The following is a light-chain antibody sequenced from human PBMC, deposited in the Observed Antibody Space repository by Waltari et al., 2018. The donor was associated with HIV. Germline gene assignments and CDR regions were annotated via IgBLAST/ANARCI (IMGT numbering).Light chain of an antibody. V-gene: IGKV3-11*01. CDR2: DAT. CDR1: QSVSTF. CDR3: QQRTHWPLT. J-gene: IGKJ4*01. Sequence: ENVLTQSPATLSLSPGDRATLSCSTSQSVSTFLAWYQHKPGQAPRLLIFDATYRATDIPAKFSGSGSGTDLTLNISSLAPEDSAIYYCQQRTHWPLTFGGGTRVEIK.